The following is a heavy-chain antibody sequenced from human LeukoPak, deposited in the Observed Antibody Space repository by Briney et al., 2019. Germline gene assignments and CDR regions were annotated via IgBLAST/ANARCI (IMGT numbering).Heavy chain of an antibody. D-gene: IGHD1-26*01. Sequence: GSLRLSCTTSGFTFGDSAVSWVRQAPGKGLEWVGFIRSKTYGGTIDYAASVKGRFIISRDDSKSIAYLQMNSLKSDDTAIYYCTRLPVGFNALDVWGQGTKVTVSS. J-gene: IGHJ3*01. CDR1: GFTFGDSA. CDR3: TRLPVGFNALDV. CDR2: IRSKTYGGTI. V-gene: IGHV3-49*04.